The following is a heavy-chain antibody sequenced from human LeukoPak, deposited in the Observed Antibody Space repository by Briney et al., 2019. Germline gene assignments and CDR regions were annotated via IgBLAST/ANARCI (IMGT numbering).Heavy chain of an antibody. CDR2: ISGSGGST. V-gene: IGHV3-23*01. Sequence: PGGSLRLSCAASGFTFSSYAMSWVRQAPGKRLEWVSAISGSGGSTYYADSVKGRFTISRDNSKNTLYLQMNSLRAEDTAVYYCAKDIRVVSGWYEDYWGQGTLVTVSS. J-gene: IGHJ4*02. D-gene: IGHD6-19*01. CDR3: AKDIRVVSGWYEDY. CDR1: GFTFSSYA.